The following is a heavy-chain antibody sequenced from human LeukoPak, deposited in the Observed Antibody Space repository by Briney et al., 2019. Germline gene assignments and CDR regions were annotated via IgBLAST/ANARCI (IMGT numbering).Heavy chain of an antibody. J-gene: IGHJ4*02. CDR2: MNPNSGNT. D-gene: IGHD6-19*01. CDR1: GYTFTSYD. CDR3: ARGTGIAVAGPYDY. Sequence: ASVKVTCKASGYTFTSYDINWVRQATGQGLEWMGWMNPNSGNTGYAQKFQGRVTMTRNTSISTAYMELSSLRSEDTAVYYCARGTGIAVAGPYDYWGQGTLVTVSS. V-gene: IGHV1-8*01.